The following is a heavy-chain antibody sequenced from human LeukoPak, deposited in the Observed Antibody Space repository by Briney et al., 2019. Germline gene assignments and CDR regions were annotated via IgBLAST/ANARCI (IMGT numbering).Heavy chain of an antibody. CDR2: INPSGGST. CDR1: GYTFTSYY. J-gene: IGHJ4*02. CDR3: ARATRKLYSSSFLYYFDY. Sequence: GASVKVSCKASGYTFTSYYMHWVRQAPGHGLEWMGIINPSGGSTSYAQKFQGRVTITRNTSISTAYMELSSLRSEDTAVYYCARATRKLYSSSFLYYFDYWGQGTLVTVSS. D-gene: IGHD6-13*01. V-gene: IGHV1-46*01.